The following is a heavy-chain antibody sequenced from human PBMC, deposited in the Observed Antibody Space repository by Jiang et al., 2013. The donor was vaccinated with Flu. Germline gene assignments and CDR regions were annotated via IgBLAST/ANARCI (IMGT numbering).Heavy chain of an antibody. Sequence: GGSATYAQKFQGRVTMTRDTSTSTEYMELSSLRSEDTAVYYCARDSSRDYYGSGSYDYWGQGTLVTVSS. J-gene: IGHJ4*02. D-gene: IGHD3-10*01. V-gene: IGHV1-46*01. CDR3: ARDSSRDYYGSGSYDY. CDR2: GGSA.